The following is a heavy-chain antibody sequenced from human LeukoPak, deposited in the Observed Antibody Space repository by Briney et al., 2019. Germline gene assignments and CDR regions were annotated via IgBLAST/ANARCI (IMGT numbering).Heavy chain of an antibody. Sequence: ASVKVSCKASGGTFSSYAISWVRQAPGQGLEWMGGIIPIFGTANYAQKFQGRVTITADESTSTVYMELSSLRPEDTAVYYCARGGGYFDWLMYDYWGQGTLVTVSS. CDR3: ARGGGYFDWLMYDY. V-gene: IGHV1-69*13. J-gene: IGHJ4*02. CDR1: GGTFSSYA. D-gene: IGHD3-9*01. CDR2: IIPIFGTA.